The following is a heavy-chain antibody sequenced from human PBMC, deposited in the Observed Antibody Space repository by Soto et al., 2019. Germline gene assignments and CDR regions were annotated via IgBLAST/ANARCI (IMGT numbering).Heavy chain of an antibody. D-gene: IGHD3-10*01. Sequence: TSKTLSLTWAVYGECFSGYYWSWIRPPPGKGLEWIGEINHSGSTNYNPSLKSRVTISVDTSKNQFSLKLSSVTAADTAVYYCARMVSRSGSYWYYYYGMDVWGQGTTVTGSS. V-gene: IGHV4-34*01. CDR1: GECFSGYY. CDR3: ARMVSRSGSYWYYYYGMDV. CDR2: INHSGST. J-gene: IGHJ6*02.